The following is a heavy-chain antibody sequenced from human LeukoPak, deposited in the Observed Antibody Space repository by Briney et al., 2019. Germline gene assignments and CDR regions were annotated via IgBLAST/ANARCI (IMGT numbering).Heavy chain of an antibody. D-gene: IGHD6-13*01. CDR2: INPNSGGT. CDR1: GYTFTGYY. CDR3: AKRGTIAAAGYYFDY. Sequence: ASVKVSCKASGYTFTGYYMHWVRQAPGQGLEWMGRINPNSGGTNYAQKFQGRVTMTRDTSISTAYMELSRLRSDDTAVYYCAKRGTIAAAGYYFDYWGQGTLVTVSS. J-gene: IGHJ4*02. V-gene: IGHV1-2*06.